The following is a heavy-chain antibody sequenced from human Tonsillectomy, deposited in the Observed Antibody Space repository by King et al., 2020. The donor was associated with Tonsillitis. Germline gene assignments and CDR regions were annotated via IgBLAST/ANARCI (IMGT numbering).Heavy chain of an antibody. Sequence: QLVQSGAEVKKPGETLRISCKGSGFIFTTSWIAWVRQMPGKSLDWMGIIYPGDSDTRYSPSFQGRISISADKSITTAYLQWSSLKASDSAMYYCVRQGASRGVIDSWGQGTLVTVSS. D-gene: IGHD2-2*01. CDR1: GFIFTTSW. CDR3: VRQGASRGVIDS. CDR2: IYPGDSDT. J-gene: IGHJ4*02. V-gene: IGHV5-51*01.